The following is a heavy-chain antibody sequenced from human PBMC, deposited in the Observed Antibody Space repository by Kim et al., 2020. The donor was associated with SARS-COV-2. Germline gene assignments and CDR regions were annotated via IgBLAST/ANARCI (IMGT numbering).Heavy chain of an antibody. V-gene: IGHV3-74*01. CDR2: T. CDR3: ARGARGGFDL. Sequence: TTYADSVKGRFTISRDNAKSTLYLHMYSLRAADTAVYYCARGARGGFDLWGQGTMVTVFS. D-gene: IGHD2-15*01. J-gene: IGHJ3*01.